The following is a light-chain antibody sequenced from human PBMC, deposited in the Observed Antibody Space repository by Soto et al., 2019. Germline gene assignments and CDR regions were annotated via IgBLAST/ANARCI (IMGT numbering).Light chain of an antibody. CDR3: QQYGSSPRFT. Sequence: DIVLTQSPGTLSLSPGERATLSCRASQSVSDNHLAWYQQKPGQAPRLPIYRASRRATDIPDRFSGSGSGTEFSLTISRLEPEDFAVYDCQQYGSSPRFTFGPGTKVDI. J-gene: IGKJ3*01. V-gene: IGKV3-20*01. CDR2: RAS. CDR1: QSVSDNH.